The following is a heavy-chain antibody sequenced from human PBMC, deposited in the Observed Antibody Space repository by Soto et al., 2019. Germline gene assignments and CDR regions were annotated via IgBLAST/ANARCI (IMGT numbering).Heavy chain of an antibody. CDR2: IIPILGIA. CDR3: ATGYCSGGSCYSWNYYYYMDV. J-gene: IGHJ6*03. V-gene: IGHV1-69*02. Sequence: QVQLVQSGAEVKKPGSSVKVSCKASGGTFSSYTISWVRQAPGQGLEWMGRIIPILGIANYAQKFQGRVTITADKSTSTAYMELSSLRSEDTAVYYCATGYCSGGSCYSWNYYYYMDVWGKGTTVTVSS. CDR1: GGTFSSYT. D-gene: IGHD2-15*01.